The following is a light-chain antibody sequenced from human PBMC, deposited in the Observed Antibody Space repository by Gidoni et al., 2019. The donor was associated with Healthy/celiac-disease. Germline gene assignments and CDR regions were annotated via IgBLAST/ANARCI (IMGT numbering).Light chain of an antibody. Sequence: QSALTQPASMSGSPGQSTTISCTGTSSDVGAYNYVSWYQQHPGKVPQLMIYDVSDRPSGVSNRFSGSKSGHTASLTISGLQAEDEADYYCSSYTRSSTLVFGGGTKLTVL. J-gene: IGLJ2*01. CDR2: DVS. V-gene: IGLV2-14*01. CDR1: SSDVGAYNY. CDR3: SSYTRSSTLV.